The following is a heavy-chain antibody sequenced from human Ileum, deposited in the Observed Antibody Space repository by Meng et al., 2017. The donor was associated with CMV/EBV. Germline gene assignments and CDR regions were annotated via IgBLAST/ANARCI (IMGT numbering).Heavy chain of an antibody. D-gene: IGHD1-26*01. CDR1: GYTFTSYD. CDR3: ARKGAEGHYYYGLDV. J-gene: IGHJ6*02. Sequence: ASVKVSCKASGYTFTSYDIHWVRQVTGQGLEWMGWMKPNSGTTHFAQKFQDRIIMTRNTSISTAYMELSSLSSEDTALYYCARKGAEGHYYYGLDVWGQGTSVTVSS. V-gene: IGHV1-8*01. CDR2: MKPNSGTT.